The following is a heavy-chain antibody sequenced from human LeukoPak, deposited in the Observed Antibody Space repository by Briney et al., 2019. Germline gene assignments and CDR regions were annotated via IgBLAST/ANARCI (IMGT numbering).Heavy chain of an antibody. J-gene: IGHJ5*02. V-gene: IGHV3-7*01. CDR1: GFTFSSYW. Sequence: GGSLRPSCAASGFTFSSYWMSWVRQAPGKGLEWVANMNRDGSEKNYVDSIKGRFTISRDNAANSLYLQMNSLRAEDTAVYYCARDGRKIQLWLRGYWFDPWGQGTLVTVSS. D-gene: IGHD5-18*01. CDR3: ARDGRKIQLWLRGYWFDP. CDR2: MNRDGSEK.